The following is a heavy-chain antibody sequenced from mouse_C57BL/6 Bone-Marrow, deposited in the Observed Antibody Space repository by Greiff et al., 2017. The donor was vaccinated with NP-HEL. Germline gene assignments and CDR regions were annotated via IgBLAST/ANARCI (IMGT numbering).Heavy chain of an antibody. CDR1: GFTFTDYY. V-gene: IGHV7-3*01. Sequence: EVHLVESGGGLVQPGGSLSLSCAASGFTFTDYYMSWVRQPPGKALEWLGFIRNKANGYTTEYSASVKGRFTISRDNSQSILYLQMNALRAEDSATYYCARYAVYSSMDYWGQGTSVTVSS. CDR2: IRNKANGYTT. CDR3: ARYAVYSSMDY. J-gene: IGHJ4*01.